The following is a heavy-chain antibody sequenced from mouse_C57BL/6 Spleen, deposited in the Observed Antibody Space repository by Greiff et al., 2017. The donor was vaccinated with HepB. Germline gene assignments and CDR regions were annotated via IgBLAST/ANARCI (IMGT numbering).Heavy chain of an antibody. CDR1: GYTFTSYG. Sequence: VMLVESGAELARPGASVKLSCKASGYTFTSYGISWVKQRTGQGLEWIGEIYPRSGNTYYNEKFKGKATLTADKSSSTAYMELRSLTSEDSAVYFCAREEIYYGNYVDYWGQGTTLTVSS. CDR2: IYPRSGNT. D-gene: IGHD2-1*01. J-gene: IGHJ2*01. V-gene: IGHV1-81*01. CDR3: AREEIYYGNYVDY.